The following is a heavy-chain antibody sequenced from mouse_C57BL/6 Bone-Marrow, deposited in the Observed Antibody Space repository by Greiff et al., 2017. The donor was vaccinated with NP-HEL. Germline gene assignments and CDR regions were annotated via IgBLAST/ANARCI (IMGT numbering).Heavy chain of an antibody. CDR2: ISSGSSTI. Sequence: EVKLMESGGGLVKPGGSLKLSCAASGFTFSDYGMHWVRQAPEKGLEWVAYISSGSSTIYYADTVKGRFTISRDNAKNTLFLQMTSLRSEDTAMYYCARGLLPYTSYAMDYWGQGTSVTVSS. J-gene: IGHJ4*01. CDR3: ARGLLPYTSYAMDY. D-gene: IGHD1-1*01. CDR1: GFTFSDYG. V-gene: IGHV5-17*01.